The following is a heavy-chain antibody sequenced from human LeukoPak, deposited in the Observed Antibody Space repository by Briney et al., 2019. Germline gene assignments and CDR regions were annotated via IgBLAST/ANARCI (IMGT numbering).Heavy chain of an antibody. V-gene: IGHV3-74*01. Sequence: PGGSLRLSCVASGFTFSNYWMHWVRQPPGKGLVWVSRIYVDGRTTNYADSVKGRFTISRDNAKNTVYLQMNSLRAEDMAMYYCAKKQGTAVILAKTLDSWGQGTLVTVSS. D-gene: IGHD5-12*01. J-gene: IGHJ4*02. CDR1: GFTFSNYW. CDR3: AKKQGTAVILAKTLDS. CDR2: IYVDGRTT.